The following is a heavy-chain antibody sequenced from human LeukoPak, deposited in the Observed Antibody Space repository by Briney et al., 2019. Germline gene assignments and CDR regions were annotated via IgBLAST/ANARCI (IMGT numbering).Heavy chain of an antibody. CDR2: NWYSRSP. Sequence: SETLSLICTVSGHSINRSHDHWRRIPQPPGEGVERVGNNWYSRSPHYNRDLKSRVTISVDTSKNQFSLELNAGTAHDTAVYHCAGLVVGTATIDYWGQGTLVTVSP. V-gene: IGHV4-39*01. CDR1: GHSINRSHDH. CDR3: AGLVVGTATIDY. D-gene: IGHD2-21*02. J-gene: IGHJ4*02.